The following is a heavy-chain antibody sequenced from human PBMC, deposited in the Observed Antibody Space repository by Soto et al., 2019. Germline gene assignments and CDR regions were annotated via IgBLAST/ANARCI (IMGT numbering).Heavy chain of an antibody. J-gene: IGHJ4*01. V-gene: IGHV4-31*03. CDR3: ASIGLSRRDSSIG. CDR2: IYNIRSI. CDR1: GASISSGAYY. Sequence: QVQLQESGPGLVKPSQTLSLTCTVSGASISSGAYYWTCIRQHPGQGLEWIGNIYNIRSIYYSPPLTSRVCISVDTSENQFSLRLRSVTAADTAVYYCASIGLSRRDSSIGWGQGTLVTVSS. D-gene: IGHD3-22*01.